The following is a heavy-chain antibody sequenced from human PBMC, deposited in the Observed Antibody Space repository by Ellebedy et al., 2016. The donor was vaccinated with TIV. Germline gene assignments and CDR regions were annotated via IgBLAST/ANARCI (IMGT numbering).Heavy chain of an antibody. D-gene: IGHD2-2*01. J-gene: IGHJ6*02. CDR2: ISGSGGST. Sequence: GESLKISXAASGFSFSSYVMMWVRQAPGKGLEWVSGISGSGGSTYYADSVKGRFTISRDNSKNTLYLQMNSLRVEDTAVYYCANLPGVVPAASPALGMDVWGQGTTVTVSS. CDR3: ANLPGVVPAASPALGMDV. CDR1: GFSFSSYV. V-gene: IGHV3-23*01.